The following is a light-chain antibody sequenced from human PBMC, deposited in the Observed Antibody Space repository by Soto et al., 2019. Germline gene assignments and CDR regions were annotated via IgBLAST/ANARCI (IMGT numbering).Light chain of an antibody. Sequence: SYELTQPPSVSVAPGQTARITCGGDNIGSKTVHWFQQKPGQAPVLVVSDDSDRPSGVPERFSASNTGNPATLTITLVEAGDEADYYCQVWDSSSDHYVFGTGTKPTVL. CDR1: NIGSKT. CDR2: DDS. J-gene: IGLJ1*01. CDR3: QVWDSSSDHYV. V-gene: IGLV3-21*02.